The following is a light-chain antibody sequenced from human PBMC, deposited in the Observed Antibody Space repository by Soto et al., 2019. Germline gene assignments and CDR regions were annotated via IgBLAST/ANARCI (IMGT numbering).Light chain of an antibody. V-gene: IGKV1-27*01. CDR1: QGINIY. CDR3: PLPIYDPPP. J-gene: IGKJ5*01. CDR2: GAS. Sequence: DIQMTQSPSSLSASVGDRVTITCRASQGINIYLAWYQQAAGKVPKHLIYGASKLHSGVPSRFRGGGSGTNFTLKISALEPEDVRIYYCPLPIYDPPPLGQGTRLEIK.